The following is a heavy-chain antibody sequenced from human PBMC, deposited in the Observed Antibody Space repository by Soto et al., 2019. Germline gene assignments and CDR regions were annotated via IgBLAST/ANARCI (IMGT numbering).Heavy chain of an antibody. D-gene: IGHD6-19*01. J-gene: IGHJ6*02. CDR1: GYPYTNSY. Sequence: QVQLVQSGAEVRKPGASVKVSCKASGYPYTNSYMHWVRQAPGQGLEWMGWIHPNTGGTNYAQKFQGRVTMTRDTSVSTAYMELNRLTSDDTAIYFCASDFRTRGWFRQAGNFAMDVWGQGTTVNVS. CDR2: IHPNTGGT. CDR3: ASDFRTRGWFRQAGNFAMDV. V-gene: IGHV1-2*02.